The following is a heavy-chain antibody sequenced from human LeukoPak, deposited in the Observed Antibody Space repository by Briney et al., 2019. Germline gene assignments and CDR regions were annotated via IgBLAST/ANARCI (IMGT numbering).Heavy chain of an antibody. V-gene: IGHV1-46*01. CDR1: GYTFTSYY. CDR3: ARDGRIAAADYNWFDP. D-gene: IGHD6-13*01. Sequence: ASVKVSCKASGYTFTSYYMHWVRQAPGQGPEWMGIINPSGGSTSYAQKFQGRVTMTRDTSTSTVYMELSSLRSEDTAVYYCARDGRIAAADYNWFDPWGQGTLVTVSS. CDR2: INPSGGST. J-gene: IGHJ5*02.